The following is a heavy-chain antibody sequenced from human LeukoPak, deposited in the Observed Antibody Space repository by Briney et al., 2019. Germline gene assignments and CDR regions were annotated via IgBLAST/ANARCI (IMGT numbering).Heavy chain of an antibody. J-gene: IGHJ5*02. CDR1: GFTFSGSA. V-gene: IGHV3-73*01. CDR3: TRWDYGDSRRWFDP. D-gene: IGHD4-17*01. CDR2: IRSKANSYAT. Sequence: GGSLRLSCAASGFTFSGSAMHWVRQASGKGLEWVGRIRSKANSYATAYAASVKGRFTISRDDSKNTAYLQMNSLKTEDTAVYYCTRWDYGDSRRWFDPWGQGTLVTVSS.